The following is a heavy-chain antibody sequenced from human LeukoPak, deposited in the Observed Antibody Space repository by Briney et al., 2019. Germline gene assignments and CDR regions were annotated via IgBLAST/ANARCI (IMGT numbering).Heavy chain of an antibody. CDR2: MNPNSGNT. CDR1: GYTFTSYD. V-gene: IGHV1-8*01. CDR3: ARGYSSGWYMDYYYYMDV. J-gene: IGHJ6*03. D-gene: IGHD6-19*01. Sequence: ASVKVSCKASGYTFTSYDINWVRQATGQGLEWMGWMNPNSGNTGYAQKFQGRVTMTRNTSISTAYMELSSLRSEDTAVYYCARGYSSGWYMDYYYYMDVWGKGTTVTVSS.